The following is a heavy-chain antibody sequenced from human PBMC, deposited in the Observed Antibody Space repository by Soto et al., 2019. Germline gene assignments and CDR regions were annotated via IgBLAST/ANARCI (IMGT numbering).Heavy chain of an antibody. CDR1: GGSISNYH. D-gene: IGHD4-17*01. J-gene: IGHJ3*02. Sequence: PSETLSLTCTVSGGSISNYHWNWIRQPPGKGLEWIAYTYHIGSTNYNPSLKSRVTISVDTSKNQFSLKLSSVTAADTAVYYCASRYGHAFDIWGQGTMVTVSS. CDR3: ASRYGHAFDI. CDR2: TYHIGST. V-gene: IGHV4-59*08.